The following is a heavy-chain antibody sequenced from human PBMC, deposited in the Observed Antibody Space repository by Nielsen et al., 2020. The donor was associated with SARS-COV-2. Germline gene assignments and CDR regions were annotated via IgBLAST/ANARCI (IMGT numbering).Heavy chain of an antibody. D-gene: IGHD3-22*01. CDR1: GFTFGDYA. CDR3: TRDSFSGYYHDAFDI. V-gene: IGHV3-49*03. Sequence: GGSLRLSCTASGFTFGDYAMSWFRQAPGKGLEWVGFIRSKAYGGTTEYAASVKGRFTISRDDSKSIAYLQMNSLKTEDTAVYYCTRDSFSGYYHDAFDIWGQGTMVTVSS. J-gene: IGHJ3*02. CDR2: IRSKAYGGTT.